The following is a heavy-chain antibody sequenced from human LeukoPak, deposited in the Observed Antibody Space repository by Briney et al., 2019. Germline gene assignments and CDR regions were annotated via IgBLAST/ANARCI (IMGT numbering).Heavy chain of an antibody. J-gene: IGHJ4*02. V-gene: IGHV4-39*01. CDR1: GGSISSSSYY. CDR3: ARQGRGDSSGLDY. D-gene: IGHD3-22*01. Sequence: SETLSLTCTVSGGSISSSSYYWGWIRQPPGKGLEWIGSIYYSGSTYYNPSLKGRVTISVDTSKNQFSLKLSSVTAADTAVYYCARQGRGDSSGLDYWGQGTLVTVSS. CDR2: IYYSGST.